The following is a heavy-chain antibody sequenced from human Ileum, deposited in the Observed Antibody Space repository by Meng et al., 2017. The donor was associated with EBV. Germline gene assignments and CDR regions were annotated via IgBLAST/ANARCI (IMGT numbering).Heavy chain of an antibody. CDR3: ARSIAGSDESRCWGF. V-gene: IGHV4-39*01. CDR1: GGSIYRSTYY. CDR2: VYYSGSA. J-gene: IGHJ4*02. D-gene: IGHD3-10*01. Sequence: QLQPTGSGPGLANPSETLSLTCTVSGGSIYRSTYYWGWIRQPPGKGLEWIASVYYSGSAYYNPSLESRVTISVDTSKNQFSLEMTSMTAADTTVYYCARSIAGSDESRCWGFWGQGSLVTVAS.